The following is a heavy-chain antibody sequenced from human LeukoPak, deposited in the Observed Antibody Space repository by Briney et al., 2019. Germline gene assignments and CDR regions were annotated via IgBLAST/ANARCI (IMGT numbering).Heavy chain of an antibody. CDR1: GGSISSGGYY. CDR3: ARDAGIVAAGSLDY. CDR2: IYHSGST. D-gene: IGHD6-13*01. V-gene: IGHV4-31*03. Sequence: SQTLSLTCTVSGGSISSGGYYWSWVRQPPGMGLEWIGEIYHSGSTNYNPSLKSRVTISVDKSKKQFSLRLSSVTAADTAVYYCARDAGIVAAGSLDYWGQGTLVTVSS. J-gene: IGHJ4*02.